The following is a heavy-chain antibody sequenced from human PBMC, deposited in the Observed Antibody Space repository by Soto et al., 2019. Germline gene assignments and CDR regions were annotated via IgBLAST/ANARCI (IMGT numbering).Heavy chain of an antibody. D-gene: IGHD2-21*01. CDR3: ARDVGDELVATNYYYYYMDV. J-gene: IGHJ6*03. Sequence: SETLSLTCTVSGGSISSGGYYWSWIRQHPGKGLEWIGYIYYSGSTYYNPSLKSRVTISVDTSKNQFSLKLSSVTAADTAVYYCARDVGDELVATNYYYYYMDVWGKGTTVTVSS. V-gene: IGHV4-31*03. CDR2: IYYSGST. CDR1: GGSISSGGYY.